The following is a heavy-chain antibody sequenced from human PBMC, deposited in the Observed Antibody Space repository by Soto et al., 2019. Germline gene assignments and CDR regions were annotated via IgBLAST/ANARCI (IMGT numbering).Heavy chain of an antibody. J-gene: IGHJ4*02. CDR2: INTAKDNT. CDR3: ASGSSWSYFDY. Sequence: QVQLVQSGAEVKKPGASVKVSCKASGYTFTSYAIHWVRQAPGQRLEWMGWINTAKDNTKYSQKFQGRVTITRDTSASIVYMELSSLRSEDTAVYYCASGSSWSYFDYWGQGTLVTVSS. V-gene: IGHV1-3*04. CDR1: GYTFTSYA. D-gene: IGHD6-13*01.